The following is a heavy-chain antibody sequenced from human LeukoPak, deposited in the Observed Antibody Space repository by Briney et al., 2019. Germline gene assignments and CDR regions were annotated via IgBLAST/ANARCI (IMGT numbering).Heavy chain of an antibody. J-gene: IGHJ5*02. CDR2: ISGSGGST. D-gene: IGHD1-26*01. V-gene: IGHV3-23*01. CDR3: AKDPYSGSYQEINWFDP. Sequence: GGSLRLSCAASGFTFSRYAMSWVRQAPGKGLEWVSAISGSGGSTYYADSVKGRFTISRDNSKNTLYLQMNSLRAEDTAVYYCAKDPYSGSYQEINWFDPWGQGTLVTVSS. CDR1: GFTFSRYA.